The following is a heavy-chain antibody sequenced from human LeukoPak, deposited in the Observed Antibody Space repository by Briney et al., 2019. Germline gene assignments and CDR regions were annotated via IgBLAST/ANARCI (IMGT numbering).Heavy chain of an antibody. CDR1: GGSINNGNHF. V-gene: IGHV4-61*02. D-gene: IGHD1-26*01. CDR2: IFTGGST. J-gene: IGHJ5*02. CDR3: ARDRSGTLDP. Sequence: SETLSLTCTVSGGSINNGNHFWTWIRQPAGKGLEWIGRIFTGGSTNYNPSLESRLTMSIDTSKNQFSLKLSSVTAADTAVYYCARDRSGTLDPWGQGTLVTVSS.